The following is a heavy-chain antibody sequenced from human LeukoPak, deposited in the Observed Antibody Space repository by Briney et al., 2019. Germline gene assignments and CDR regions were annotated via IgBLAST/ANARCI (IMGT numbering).Heavy chain of an antibody. Sequence: ASVKVSCKASGYTFTSYGISWVRQAPGQGLEWMGWISAYNGNTNYAQKLQGRVTMTTDTSTSTAYMELRSLRSDDTAVYYCASTTGGYDYVWGVTHVVFDYWGQGTLVTVSS. V-gene: IGHV1-18*01. J-gene: IGHJ4*02. CDR3: ASTTGGYDYVWGVTHVVFDY. D-gene: IGHD3-16*01. CDR2: ISAYNGNT. CDR1: GYTFTSYG.